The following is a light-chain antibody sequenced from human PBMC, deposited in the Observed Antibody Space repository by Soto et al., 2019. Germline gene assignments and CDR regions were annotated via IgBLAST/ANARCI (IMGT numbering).Light chain of an antibody. J-gene: IGKJ1*01. V-gene: IGKV1-5*01. CDR3: QQYNSYSTWT. CDR1: QSISSW. Sequence: DIQMTQSPSTLSASVGDRVTITCRASQSISSWLAWYQQNPGKAPKLLIYDASRLESGVPSRFSGSGSGTEFNLNISSLQPDDFATYYCQQYNSYSTWTFGQGPKVEIK. CDR2: DAS.